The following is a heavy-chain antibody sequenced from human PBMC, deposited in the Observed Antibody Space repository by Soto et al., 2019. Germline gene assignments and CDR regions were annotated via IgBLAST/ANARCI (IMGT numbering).Heavy chain of an antibody. V-gene: IGHV3-23*01. CDR2: ISGGRGRT. CDR1: GLTFGNYA. J-gene: IGHJ2*01. CDR3: AVTPNCGRDCSAASYWYFEI. D-gene: IGHD2-21*02. Sequence: EVQLLESGGGLVQPGGSVRLSCAASGLTFGNYAMSWVRQAPGKGMEWVSAISGGRGRTYYADSVKGRFTISRDNSKNTLYLQMNTLRAEDTAVYYCAVTPNCGRDCSAASYWYFEIWGRGTLVTVSS.